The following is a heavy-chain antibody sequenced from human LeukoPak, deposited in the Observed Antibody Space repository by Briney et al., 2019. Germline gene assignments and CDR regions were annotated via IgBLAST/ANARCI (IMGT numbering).Heavy chain of an antibody. CDR1: GFTFNNAW. D-gene: IGHD3-22*01. CDR3: ARAYRSGYFNMGY. CDR2: IYSGGST. V-gene: IGHV3-66*01. J-gene: IGHJ4*02. Sequence: GGSLRLSCSASGFTFNNAWMSWVRQAPGKGLEWVSFIYSGGSTYYAGSVKGRFTISRDNSKNTLYLQMNSLRAEDTAVYYCARAYRSGYFNMGYWGQGTLVTVSS.